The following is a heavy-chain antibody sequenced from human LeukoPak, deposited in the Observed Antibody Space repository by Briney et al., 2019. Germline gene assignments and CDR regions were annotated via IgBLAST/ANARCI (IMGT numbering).Heavy chain of an antibody. J-gene: IGHJ3*02. CDR1: GFTFNSYG. V-gene: IGHV3-33*08. Sequence: GGSLRLSCAASGFTFNSYGMHWVRQAPGKGLEWVAVIWYDGTNIYYADSVKGRFTISRDNSKNTLYLQMNSLRVEDTAVYYCARDGTDDAFDIWGQGTMVTVSS. CDR2: IWYDGTNI. D-gene: IGHD2-8*02. CDR3: ARDGTDDAFDI.